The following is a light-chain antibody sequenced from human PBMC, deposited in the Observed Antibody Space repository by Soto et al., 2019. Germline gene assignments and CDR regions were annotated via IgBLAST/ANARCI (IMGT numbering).Light chain of an antibody. J-gene: IGKJ4*01. CDR1: QSVSSN. V-gene: IGKV3-15*01. Sequence: EIVMTQSPATLSVSPGERATLSCRASQSVSSNVAWYQQIPGQTPRLLIYGASTRATGVPVRFSGSASGTEFTLTISGLQSEDSAVYYCQQYDVWPALTFGGGTKVDIK. CDR2: GAS. CDR3: QQYDVWPALT.